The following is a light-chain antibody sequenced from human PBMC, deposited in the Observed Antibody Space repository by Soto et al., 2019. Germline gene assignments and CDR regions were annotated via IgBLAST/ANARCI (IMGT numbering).Light chain of an antibody. J-gene: IGKJ2*01. CDR2: AAS. V-gene: IGKV1-17*01. CDR3: LQYNSSPHT. Sequence: DIQMTQSPSSLSASVGDRVTITCRASQGIRNGLGWYQQKPGKAPKRLIYAASSLQGGVPSRFSGSGSGTEFTLTISSLQPEDFATYYCLQYNSSPHTFGQGTKLEIK. CDR1: QGIRNG.